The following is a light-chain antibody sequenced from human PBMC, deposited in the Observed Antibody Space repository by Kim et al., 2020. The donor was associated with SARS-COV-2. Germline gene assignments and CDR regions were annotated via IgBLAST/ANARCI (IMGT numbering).Light chain of an antibody. CDR1: TNNVGNEG. CDR2: RNN. Sequence: QTATLTGTGNTNNVGNEGAAWLQQHQGHPPKLLSYRNNNRPSGISERFSASRSGNTASLTITGLQPEDEADYYCSAWDNSLGAWVFGGGTQLTVL. J-gene: IGLJ3*02. V-gene: IGLV10-54*04. CDR3: SAWDNSLGAWV.